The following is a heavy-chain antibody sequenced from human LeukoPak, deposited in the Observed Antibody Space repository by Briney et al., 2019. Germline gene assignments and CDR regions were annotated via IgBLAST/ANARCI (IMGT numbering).Heavy chain of an antibody. CDR1: GFTFSSYS. Sequence: GGSLRLSCAASGFTFSSYSMNWVRQAPGKGLEWVSSISSSSSYIYYADSVKGRLTISRDNAKNSLYLQMNSLRAEDTAVYYCARLIPPAGFDYWGQGTLVTVSS. J-gene: IGHJ4*02. D-gene: IGHD2-2*01. V-gene: IGHV3-21*01. CDR3: ARLIPPAGFDY. CDR2: ISSSSSYI.